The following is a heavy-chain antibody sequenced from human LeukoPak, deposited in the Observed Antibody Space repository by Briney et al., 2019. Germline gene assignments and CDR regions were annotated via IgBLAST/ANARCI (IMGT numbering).Heavy chain of an antibody. D-gene: IGHD6-13*01. J-gene: IGHJ3*01. CDR3: AKDLGSSSWSKV. CDR2: ISGSGGST. Sequence: PGGSLRLSCAASGFTVSSNYMSWVRQAPGKGLEWVSAISGSGGSTYYADSVKGRFTISRDNSKNTLYLQTNSLRAEDTAVYYCAKDLGSSSWSKVWGQGTMVTVSS. CDR1: GFTVSSNY. V-gene: IGHV3-23*01.